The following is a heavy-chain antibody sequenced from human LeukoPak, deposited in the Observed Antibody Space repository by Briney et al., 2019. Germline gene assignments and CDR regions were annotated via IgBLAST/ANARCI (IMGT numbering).Heavy chain of an antibody. CDR2: ISYDGSNK. CDR3: AKTKGYDSSGYDFDY. D-gene: IGHD3-22*01. V-gene: IGHV3-30*18. Sequence: TGRSLRLSCAASGFTFSSYGMHWVRQAPGKGLEWVAVISYDGSNKYYADSVKGRFTISRDNSKNTLYLQMNSLRAEDTAVYYCAKTKGYDSSGYDFDYWGQGTLVTVSS. J-gene: IGHJ4*02. CDR1: GFTFSSYG.